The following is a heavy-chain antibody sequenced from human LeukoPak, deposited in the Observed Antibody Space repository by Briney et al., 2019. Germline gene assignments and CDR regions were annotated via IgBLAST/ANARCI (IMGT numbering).Heavy chain of an antibody. CDR3: ARHTTSRSDGDFDY. V-gene: IGHV4-59*08. D-gene: IGHD1-26*01. Sequence: PSETLSLTLTVSGGSISGYYWSWIRPAPGKGLEWIGYIYYSGTTNYNPSLKSRVTISVDTSKNQFSLRLSSVTAADTAVYYCARHTTSRSDGDFDYWGQGTLVTVSS. CDR1: GGSISGYY. CDR2: IYYSGTT. J-gene: IGHJ4*02.